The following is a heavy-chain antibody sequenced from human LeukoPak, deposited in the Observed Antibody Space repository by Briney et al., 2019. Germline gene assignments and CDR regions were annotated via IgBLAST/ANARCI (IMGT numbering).Heavy chain of an antibody. CDR3: AKAIAAAGTGFAVYYYYYGMDV. CDR2: ISYDGSNR. CDR1: GFTFGSYV. D-gene: IGHD6-13*01. J-gene: IGHJ6*04. V-gene: IGHV3-30*18. Sequence: PGGSLRLSCAASGFTFGSYVMHWVRQAPGKGLEWVAVISYDGSNRYYADSVKGRFTISRDNSRNTLYLQMNSLRAEDTAVYYCAKAIAAAGTGFAVYYYYYGMDVWGKGTTVTVSS.